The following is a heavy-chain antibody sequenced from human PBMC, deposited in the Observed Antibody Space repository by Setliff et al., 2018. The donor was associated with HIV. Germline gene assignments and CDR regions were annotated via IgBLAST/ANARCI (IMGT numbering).Heavy chain of an antibody. CDR3: VRGPQFRPH. CDR2: TSSSSSSI. CDR1: GFTFSSYS. V-gene: IGHV3-48*04. J-gene: IGHJ4*02. Sequence: LRLSCAASGFTFSSYSMNWVRQAPGKGLEWLSYTSSSSSSIYHADSVKGRFTISRDNTRSTLYLQMDRLRVEDTAVYYCVRGPQFRPHWGQGTLVTVSS.